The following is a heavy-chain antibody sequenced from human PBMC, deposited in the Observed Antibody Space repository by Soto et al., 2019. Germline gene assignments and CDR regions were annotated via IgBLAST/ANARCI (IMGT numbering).Heavy chain of an antibody. V-gene: IGHV4-4*02. Sequence: SETLSLTCAVSGISVSSTQWWTWVRQAPGKGLEWLGEIYHIGSTRYNPSLKSRVTISVDRSKNQFSLKLSSVTAADTAVYYCARVPDRWGQGTLVTVSS. J-gene: IGHJ5*02. CDR1: GISVSSTQW. CDR3: ARVPDR. D-gene: IGHD2-2*01. CDR2: IYHIGST.